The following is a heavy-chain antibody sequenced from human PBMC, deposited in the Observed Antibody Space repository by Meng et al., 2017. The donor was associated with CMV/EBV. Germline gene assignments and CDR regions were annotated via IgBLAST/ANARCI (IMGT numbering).Heavy chain of an antibody. CDR1: GFTFSSYA. CDR2: VSYDESEK. Sequence: GESLKISCAACGFTFSSYAMHWVRQVPGKGLEWVAVVSYDESEKYYADSVKGRFTISRDNSKNTLYLQMNSLTIEDAAIYYCAKRLHAVQWVSASTEYFQHWGQGTLVTVSS. D-gene: IGHD5-18*01. V-gene: IGHV3-30*04. CDR3: AKRLHAVQWVSASTEYFQH. J-gene: IGHJ1*01.